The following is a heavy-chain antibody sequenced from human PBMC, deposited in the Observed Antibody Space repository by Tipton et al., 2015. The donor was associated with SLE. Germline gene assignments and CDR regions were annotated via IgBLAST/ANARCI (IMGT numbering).Heavy chain of an antibody. CDR1: GGSISSGGYY. V-gene: IGHV4-61*10. D-gene: IGHD3-10*01. CDR2: IYFGGST. CDR3: ARTTYYGSADF. J-gene: IGHJ4*02. Sequence: TLSLTCTVSGGSISSGGYYWSWMRQPAGRGLDWIGYIYFGGSTTYSHSLKSRVTISIDTSKNQFALELRSVTVADTAIYYCARTTYYGSADFWGRGTLVTVSS.